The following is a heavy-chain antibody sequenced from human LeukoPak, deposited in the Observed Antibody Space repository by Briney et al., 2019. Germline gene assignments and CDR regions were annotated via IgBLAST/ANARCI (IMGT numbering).Heavy chain of an antibody. V-gene: IGHV4-59*01. D-gene: IGHD6-19*01. CDR1: GGSISSYY. J-gene: IGHJ4*02. Sequence: KPSETLSLTCTVSGGSISSYYWSWIRQPPGEGLEWVGYIYYSGSTNYNPSLKSRVTISVDTSKNQFSLKLNSVTAADTAVYYCARRAYSSGWYYFDYWGQGTLVTVSS. CDR2: IYYSGST. CDR3: ARRAYSSGWYYFDY.